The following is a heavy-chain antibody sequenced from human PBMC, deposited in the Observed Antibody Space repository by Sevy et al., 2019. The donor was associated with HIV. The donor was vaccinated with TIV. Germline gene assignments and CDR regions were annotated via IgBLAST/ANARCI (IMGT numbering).Heavy chain of an antibody. Sequence: GGSLRLSCAASGFTFSSYAMNWVRQAPGKGLEWVAFISYDGSNKYYADSVKGRFTISRDKSNKTLYLQMHGLRVEDTAGYYCARGGYYGSGSNDGNYFDYWGQGTVVTVSS. D-gene: IGHD3-10*01. CDR3: ARGGYYGSGSNDGNYFDY. V-gene: IGHV3-30-3*01. CDR2: ISYDGSNK. CDR1: GFTFSSYA. J-gene: IGHJ4*02.